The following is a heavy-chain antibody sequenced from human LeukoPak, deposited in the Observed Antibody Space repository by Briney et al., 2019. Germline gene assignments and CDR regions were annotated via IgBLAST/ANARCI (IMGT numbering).Heavy chain of an antibody. J-gene: IGHJ4*02. CDR2: ISPSGNTI. CDR1: GFTFSSYE. V-gene: IGHV3-48*03. Sequence: QPGGSLRLSCAAFGFTFSSYEMNWVRQAPGKGLEWVSYISPSGNTIYYADSVKGRFTISRDNAKNSLYLQMNSLRAEDTALYYCARVRGITMVRGATWRDYWGQGTLVTVSS. D-gene: IGHD3-10*01. CDR3: ARVRGITMVRGATWRDY.